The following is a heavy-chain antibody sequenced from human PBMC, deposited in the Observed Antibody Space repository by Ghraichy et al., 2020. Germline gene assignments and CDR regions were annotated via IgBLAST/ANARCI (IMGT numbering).Heavy chain of an antibody. V-gene: IGHV3-23*01. J-gene: IGHJ3*02. Sequence: GGSLRLSCAASGFTFSSYAMSWVRQAPGKGLEWVSGIVGSGGSTYYADSVKGRFTISRDNSKNTLYLQMNSLGAEDTAVYYCAKAIRSSTWFDAFDIWGQGTTVTVSS. CDR1: GFTFSSYA. D-gene: IGHD6-13*01. CDR2: IVGSGGST. CDR3: AKAIRSSTWFDAFDI.